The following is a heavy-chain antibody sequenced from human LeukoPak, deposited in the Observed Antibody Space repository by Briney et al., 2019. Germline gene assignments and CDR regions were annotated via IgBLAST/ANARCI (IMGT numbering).Heavy chain of an antibody. V-gene: IGHV3-7*01. CDR3: AVGNWGLDY. CDR2: MGQDGSKK. D-gene: IGHD7-27*01. Sequence: GGSLRLSCGAWGLRICGFWMSWVRPARGEGREWVDKMGQDGSKKYYVASLKGRFTISRDNAKIALYLQMNSLRAEDTAVYFGAVGNWGLDYWGQGTLVTVSS. J-gene: IGHJ4*02. CDR1: GLRICGFW.